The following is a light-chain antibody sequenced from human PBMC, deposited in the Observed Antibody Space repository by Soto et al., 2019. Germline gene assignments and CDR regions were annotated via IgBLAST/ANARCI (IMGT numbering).Light chain of an antibody. CDR3: AAWDDSLNGVV. CDR1: SSNIGSNT. CDR2: SNN. V-gene: IGLV1-44*01. Sequence: QSVLTQPPSASGTPGQRVTISCSGSSSNIGSNTVNWYQQLPGTAPKLLIYSNNQRPSEVPDRFSGSKSGTSASLAISVLQSEDEADYYCAAWDDSLNGVVFGGGTKLTVL. J-gene: IGLJ2*01.